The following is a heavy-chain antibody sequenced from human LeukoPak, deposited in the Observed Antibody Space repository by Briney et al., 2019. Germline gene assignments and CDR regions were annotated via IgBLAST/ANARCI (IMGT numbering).Heavy chain of an antibody. D-gene: IGHD5-24*01. V-gene: IGHV4-59*01. CDR1: GGSISSYY. Sequence: SETLSLTCTVSGGSISSYYWSWIRQPPGKGLEWIGYIYYSGSTNYNPSLKSRVTISVDTSKNQFSLKLSSVTAADTAVYYCARVGDGYTKRPFDYWGQGTLVTVSS. CDR3: ARVGDGYTKRPFDY. J-gene: IGHJ4*02. CDR2: IYYSGST.